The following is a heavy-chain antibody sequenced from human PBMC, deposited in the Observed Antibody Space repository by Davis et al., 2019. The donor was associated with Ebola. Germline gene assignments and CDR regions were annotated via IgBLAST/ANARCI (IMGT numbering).Heavy chain of an antibody. CDR3: AKDSSGAIDY. Sequence: PGGSLRLSCAASGFSFSAYAMHWVRQAPGKGLEWVAVISYDGTNKYYADSVKGRFTISRDTSKNTLYLQMNSLRTEDTAVYYCAKDSSGAIDYWGQGILVTVSS. D-gene: IGHD3-22*01. J-gene: IGHJ4*02. CDR2: ISYDGTNK. V-gene: IGHV3-30-3*01. CDR1: GFSFSAYA.